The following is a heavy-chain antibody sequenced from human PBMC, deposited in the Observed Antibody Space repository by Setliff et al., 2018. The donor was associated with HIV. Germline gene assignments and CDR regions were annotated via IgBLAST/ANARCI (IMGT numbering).Heavy chain of an antibody. D-gene: IGHD1-26*01. J-gene: IGHJ4*02. V-gene: IGHV1-8*01. CDR1: GYTFTTHD. CDR3: ARAFVGSSRDYFDY. Sequence: ASVKVSCKASGYTFTTHDNTHDINWVRQAPGQGLKWMGWMSPNSDNRGYAQKVQGRVTITRDTSASTAYMELSSLRSEDTAVYYCARAFVGSSRDYFDYWGQGTLVTVSS. CDR2: MSPNSDNR.